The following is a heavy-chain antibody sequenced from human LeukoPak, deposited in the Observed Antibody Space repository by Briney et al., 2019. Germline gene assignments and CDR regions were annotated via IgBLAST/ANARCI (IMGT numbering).Heavy chain of an antibody. V-gene: IGHV3-66*01. CDR2: IYAGGAT. CDR3: ARDLN. J-gene: IGHJ4*02. Sequence: PGGSLRLSCAASGFTVVTNYMSWVRQAPGKGLEWVSVIYAGGATYCSDSVRGRFAISRDNSKNTLYLQMNSLRAEDTAVYYCARDLNWGQGTLVTVSS. CDR1: GFTVVTNY.